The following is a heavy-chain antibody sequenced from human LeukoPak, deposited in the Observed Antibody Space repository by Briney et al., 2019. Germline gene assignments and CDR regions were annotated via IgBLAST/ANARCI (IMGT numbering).Heavy chain of an antibody. D-gene: IGHD3-3*01. CDR2: ISDSFRIT. CDR3: AREPRRWSGYFDY. J-gene: IGHJ4*02. Sequence: GASLRLSCAASGFPFSSYAMSWVRQPPGKGLECISTISDSFRITDDADSVKGRFTISRDNSKNTLYLQMNTLRAEDTAVYYCAREPRRWSGYFDYWGQGTLVTVSS. V-gene: IGHV3-23*01. CDR1: GFPFSSYA.